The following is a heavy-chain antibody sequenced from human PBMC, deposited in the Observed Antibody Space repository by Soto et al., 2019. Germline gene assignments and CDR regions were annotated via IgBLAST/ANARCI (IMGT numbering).Heavy chain of an antibody. CDR1: GFTFDDYT. Sequence: EVQLVESGGGLVQPGRSLRLSCAASGFTFDDYTIHWVRQAPGKGLEWVSGISGNSAKIGYADSVKGRFTISRDNAKNSVYLQMNSLRPEDTALYYCAKEKWIQLWSLGPMDVWGTGTTVTVSS. J-gene: IGHJ6*03. CDR2: ISGNSAKI. V-gene: IGHV3-9*01. D-gene: IGHD5-18*01. CDR3: AKEKWIQLWSLGPMDV.